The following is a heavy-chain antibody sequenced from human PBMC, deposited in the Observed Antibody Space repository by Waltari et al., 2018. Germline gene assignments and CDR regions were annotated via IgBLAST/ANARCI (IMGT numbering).Heavy chain of an antibody. D-gene: IGHD7-27*01. CDR3: VKDWNWGFDY. J-gene: IGHJ4*02. CDR2: IHFDGNQK. CDR1: EFTFSACN. V-gene: IGHV3-30*02. Sequence: QVQLVESGGGVVRPGGSLRLSCAASEFTFSACNMHWVRQAPDKGLEWVTLIHFDGNQKYYADSVKGRFTISRDNSKNTLFLQMNSLRVEDTAVYYCVKDWNWGFDYWGQGTLVTVSS.